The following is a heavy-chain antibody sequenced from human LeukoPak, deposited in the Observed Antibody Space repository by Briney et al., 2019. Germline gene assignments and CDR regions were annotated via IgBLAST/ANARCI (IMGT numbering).Heavy chain of an antibody. D-gene: IGHD1-26*01. CDR3: ARGGWELRN. CDR2: LYYSGIT. V-gene: IGHV4-39*01. CDR1: GGSISSNHYS. J-gene: IGHJ4*02. Sequence: SETLSLTCTVSGGSISSNHYSWAWIRQPPGKGLEWIGSLYYSGITDYNPSLKSRLTISVDASKSQFSLKLTSVTAADTAVYHCARGGWELRNWGQGTLVAVSS.